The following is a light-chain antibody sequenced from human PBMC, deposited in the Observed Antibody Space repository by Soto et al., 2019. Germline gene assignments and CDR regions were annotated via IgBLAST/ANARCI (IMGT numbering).Light chain of an antibody. CDR3: QHYNEFPWT. Sequence: DIQMTQSPSTLSASPGDRATLTCRASQSGSRWLAWYQQKPGKAPKLLIYDASKLDNGVPSRFSGGGSETDFPLTISSLQADDFATYYCQHYNEFPWTFGQGTKVDIK. CDR1: QSGSRW. CDR2: DAS. J-gene: IGKJ1*01. V-gene: IGKV1-5*01.